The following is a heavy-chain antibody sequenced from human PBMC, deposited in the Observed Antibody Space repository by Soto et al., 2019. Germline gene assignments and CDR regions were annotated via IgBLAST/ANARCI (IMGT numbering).Heavy chain of an antibody. CDR2: ISYDGSNK. V-gene: IGHV3-30-3*01. Sequence: QVQLVESGGGVVQPGRSLRLSCAASGFTFSSYAMHWVRQAPGKGLEWVAVISYDGSNKYYADSVKGRFTISRDNSKNTLYLQMNSLRAEDTAVYYCARDWYSSSWYSGYYYYGMDVWGQGTTVTVSS. D-gene: IGHD6-13*01. CDR1: GFTFSSYA. CDR3: ARDWYSSSWYSGYYYYGMDV. J-gene: IGHJ6*02.